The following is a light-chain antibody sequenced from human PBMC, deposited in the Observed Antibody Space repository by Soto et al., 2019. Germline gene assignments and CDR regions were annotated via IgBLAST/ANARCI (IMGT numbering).Light chain of an antibody. CDR1: SSDVGKYDY. CDR2: EVS. V-gene: IGLV2-8*01. J-gene: IGLJ1*01. CDR3: QSYDSSLSGYV. Sequence: QYALTQPPSAYGSPGQSVTISCTGTSSDVGKYDYVSWFQHHPGKAPKLIIYEVSKRPSGVPDRFSGSKSGSTASLAITGLQAEDEADYYCQSYDSSLSGYVFGTGTKVTVL.